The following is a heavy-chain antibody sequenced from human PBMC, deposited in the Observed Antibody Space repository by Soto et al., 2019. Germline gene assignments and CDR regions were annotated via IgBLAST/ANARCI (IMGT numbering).Heavy chain of an antibody. D-gene: IGHD1-1*01. CDR1: GFTFSGYA. CDR2: ISGSGGST. CDR3: VGAGTTHYHGMDV. Sequence: GGSLRLSCAASGFTFSGYAMSWVRQAPGKGLEWASAISGSGGSTYYADSVKGRFTISRDNSKNTLYLQMNSLRAEDTAVYSCVGAGTTHYHGMDVWGQGTTVTVSS. J-gene: IGHJ6*02. V-gene: IGHV3-23*01.